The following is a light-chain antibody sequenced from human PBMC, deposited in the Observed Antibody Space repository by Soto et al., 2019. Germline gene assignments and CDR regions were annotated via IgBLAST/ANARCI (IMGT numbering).Light chain of an antibody. CDR3: CSYAGRSTWV. CDR1: SSDVGTHNL. V-gene: IGLV2-23*01. J-gene: IGLJ3*02. Sequence: QSALTQPASVSGSPGQSITISCTGTSSDVGTHNLVSWYQQHPGKAPKLMIYEGSKRPSGVSNRFSGSKSGNTASLTISGLQFEDEVDYLCCSYAGRSTWVFGGGTKLTVL. CDR2: EGS.